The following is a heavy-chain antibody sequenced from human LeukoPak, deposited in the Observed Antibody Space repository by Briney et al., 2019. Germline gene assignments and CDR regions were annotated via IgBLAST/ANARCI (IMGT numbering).Heavy chain of an antibody. CDR2: IYDTGNT. V-gene: IGHV4-59*01. CDR3: ARGLRYSSGSNWFDP. Sequence: KPSETLSLTCTVSGGSISGYYWSWIRQSPGKGLEGIGYIYDTGNTNYNPSLESRVTISVDTSKNQFSLKLDSLTAADTAVYYCARGLRYSSGSNWFDPWGQGTLVTVSS. D-gene: IGHD6-19*01. J-gene: IGHJ5*02. CDR1: GGSISGYY.